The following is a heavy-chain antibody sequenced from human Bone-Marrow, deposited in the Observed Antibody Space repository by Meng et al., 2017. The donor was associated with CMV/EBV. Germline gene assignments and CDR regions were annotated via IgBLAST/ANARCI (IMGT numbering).Heavy chain of an antibody. V-gene: IGHV3-30-3*01. CDR2: ISDGGNKK. J-gene: IGHJ6*02. Sequence: GGSLRLSCSTSGFTFSDYAVHWVRQAPGKGLEWVAVISDGGNKKYYADSVKGRFTISGDNSKDTFYLQMNSLRTEDTALYYCAREYGSLRSYYFYGMDVWGQGNTVNVPS. D-gene: IGHD4-17*01. CDR1: GFTFSDYA. CDR3: AREYGSLRSYYFYGMDV.